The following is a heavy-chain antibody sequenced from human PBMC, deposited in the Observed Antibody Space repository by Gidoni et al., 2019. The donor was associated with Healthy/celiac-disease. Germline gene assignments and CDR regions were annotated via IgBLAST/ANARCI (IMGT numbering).Heavy chain of an antibody. CDR1: GGTFSRYA. Sequence: QVQLVQSGAEVKKPGSSVKVSCKASGGTFSRYAISWVRQAPGQGLEWMGRVIPILGIANYAQKFQGRVTITADKSTSTAYMELSSRESEDTGVYYCARSARPSIAVADWFDPWGQGTLVTVSS. J-gene: IGHJ5*02. CDR3: ARSARPSIAVADWFDP. CDR2: VIPILGIA. V-gene: IGHV1-69*09. D-gene: IGHD6-19*01.